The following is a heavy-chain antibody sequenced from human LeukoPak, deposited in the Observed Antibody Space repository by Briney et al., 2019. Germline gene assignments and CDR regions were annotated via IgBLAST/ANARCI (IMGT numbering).Heavy chain of an antibody. CDR1: GGSISSSTYY. Sequence: SETLSLTCTASGGSISSSTYYWDWIRQPPGKGLEWIGSIYYSGSTYYNPSLKSRVTISVDTSKNQFSLKLSSVTAADTAVYYCARGTYDLGAFDIWGQGTMVTVSS. J-gene: IGHJ3*02. V-gene: IGHV4-39*07. CDR3: ARGTYDLGAFDI. D-gene: IGHD3-3*01. CDR2: IYYSGST.